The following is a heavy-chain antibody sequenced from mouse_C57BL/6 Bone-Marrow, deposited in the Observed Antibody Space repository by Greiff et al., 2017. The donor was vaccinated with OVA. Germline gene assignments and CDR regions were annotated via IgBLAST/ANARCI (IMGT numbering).Heavy chain of an antibody. J-gene: IGHJ3*01. CDR3: ARPLYSFAY. CDR2: IYPRSGNT. CDR1: GYTFTSYG. Sequence: VQLQQSGAELARPGASVKLSCKASGYTFTSYGISWVKQRTGQGLEWIGEIYPRSGNTYYNEKFKGKATLTADKSSSTAYMELRSLTSEDSAVYFCARPLYSFAYWGQGTLVTVSA. D-gene: IGHD2-1*01. V-gene: IGHV1-81*01.